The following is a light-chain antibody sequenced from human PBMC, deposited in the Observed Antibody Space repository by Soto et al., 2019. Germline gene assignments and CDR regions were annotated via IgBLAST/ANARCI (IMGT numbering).Light chain of an antibody. CDR2: GAS. Sequence: EIVLTQSPGTLSLSPGERVTLSCRASQSVSSSYLAWYQQKPGQAPRLLIYGASSRATGIPDRFSGSGSGTDFTLTISRLEPEDFAVYYCQQYNNWGLSFGGGTKVDIK. V-gene: IGKV3-20*01. CDR3: QQYNNWGLS. J-gene: IGKJ4*01. CDR1: QSVSSSY.